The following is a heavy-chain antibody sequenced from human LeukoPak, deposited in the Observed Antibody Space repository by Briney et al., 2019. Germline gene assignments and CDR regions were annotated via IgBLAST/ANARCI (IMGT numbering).Heavy chain of an antibody. V-gene: IGHV4-31*03. CDR1: GGSISSGGYY. CDR3: AGTSYGSGSFDY. D-gene: IGHD3-10*01. Sequence: SQTLSLTCTVSGGSISSGGYYWSWIRQHPGKGLEWIGYIYYSGSTYYNPSLKSRVTISVDTSKNQFSLKPSSVTAADTAVYYCAGTSYGSGSFDYWGQGTLVTVSS. CDR2: IYYSGST. J-gene: IGHJ4*02.